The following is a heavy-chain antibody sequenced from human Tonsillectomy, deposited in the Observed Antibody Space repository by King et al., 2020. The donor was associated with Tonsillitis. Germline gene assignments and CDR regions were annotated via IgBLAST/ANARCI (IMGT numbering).Heavy chain of an antibody. Sequence: VQLVESGGGVVQPGRSLRLSCAASGFTFSSYAMHWVRQAPGKGLEWVAVISYDGSDKYYVDSVKGRLTISRDNSKNTLYLKMNSLRAEDTAVYYCARDQSSYDSSGYYSDWGQGTMVTVSS. V-gene: IGHV3-30*01. CDR3: ARDQSSYDSSGYYSD. J-gene: IGHJ3*01. CDR2: ISYDGSDK. CDR1: GFTFSSYA. D-gene: IGHD3-22*01.